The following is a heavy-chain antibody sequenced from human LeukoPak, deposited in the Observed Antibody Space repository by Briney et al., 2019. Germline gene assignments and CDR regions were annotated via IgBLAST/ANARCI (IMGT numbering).Heavy chain of an antibody. Sequence: GGSLRLSCAASGFTVSSNYMSWVRQAPGKGLEWVSVIYSGGGTYYADSVKGRFTISRDNSKNTLYLQMNSLRAEDTAVYYCAREESGSYFEYYYYGMDVWGQGTTVTVSS. CDR2: IYSGGGT. D-gene: IGHD1-26*01. J-gene: IGHJ6*02. CDR3: AREESGSYFEYYYYGMDV. V-gene: IGHV3-66*01. CDR1: GFTVSSNY.